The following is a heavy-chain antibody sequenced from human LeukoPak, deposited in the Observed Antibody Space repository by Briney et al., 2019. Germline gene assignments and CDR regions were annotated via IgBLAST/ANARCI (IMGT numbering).Heavy chain of an antibody. CDR1: GFTFSSYT. V-gene: IGHV3-30*18. D-gene: IGHD6-13*01. Sequence: GGSLRLSCAASGFTFSSYTMTWVRQAPGKGLEWVAVISYDGGNKYYADSVKGRFTISRDNSKNTLYLQMNSLRAEDTAVYYCAKVPRQSGWYPLSDYWGQGALVTVSS. J-gene: IGHJ4*02. CDR2: ISYDGGNK. CDR3: AKVPRQSGWYPLSDY.